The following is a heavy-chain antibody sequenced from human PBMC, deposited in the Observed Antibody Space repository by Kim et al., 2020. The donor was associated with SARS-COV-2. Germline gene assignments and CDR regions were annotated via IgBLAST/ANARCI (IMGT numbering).Heavy chain of an antibody. D-gene: IGHD6-19*01. CDR3: ARVRGKTGRTETYSSGKTRIDY. J-gene: IGHJ4*02. V-gene: IGHV4-34*01. Sequence: SETLSLTCAVYGGSFSGYYWSWIRQPPGKGLEWIGEINHSGSTNYNPSLKSRVTISVDTSKNQFSLKLSSVTAADTAVYYCARVRGKTGRTETYSSGKTRIDYWGQGTLVTVSS. CDR2: INHSGST. CDR1: GGSFSGYY.